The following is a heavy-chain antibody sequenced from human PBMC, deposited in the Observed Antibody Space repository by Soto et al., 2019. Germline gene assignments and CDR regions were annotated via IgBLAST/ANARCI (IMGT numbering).Heavy chain of an antibody. CDR3: ARVYCSGGSCYGIDY. J-gene: IGHJ4*02. Sequence: ASVKVSCKASGYTFTSYDMHWVRQAPGQRLEWMGWINAGNGNTKYSQKFQGRVTITRDTSASTAYMELSSLRSEDTAVYYCARVYCSGGSCYGIDYWGQGTLVTVSS. V-gene: IGHV1-3*01. CDR2: INAGNGNT. D-gene: IGHD2-15*01. CDR1: GYTFTSYD.